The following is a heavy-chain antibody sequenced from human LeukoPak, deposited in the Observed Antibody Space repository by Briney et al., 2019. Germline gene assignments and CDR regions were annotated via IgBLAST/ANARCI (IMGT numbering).Heavy chain of an antibody. J-gene: IGHJ4*02. Sequence: PSETLSLTCAVYGGSFSGHYWSWIRQPPGKGLEWIGEINHSGSITYSPSLKSRVTISVDTSKSQVSLKLRSVTAADTAVYYCTAQWLTGRVMTDWGQGTLVTVSS. V-gene: IGHV4-34*01. CDR3: TAQWLTGRVMTD. CDR1: GGSFSGHY. CDR2: INHSGSI. D-gene: IGHD6-19*01.